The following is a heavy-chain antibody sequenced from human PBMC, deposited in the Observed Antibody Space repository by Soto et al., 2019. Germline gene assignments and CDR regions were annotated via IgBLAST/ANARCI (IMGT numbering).Heavy chain of an antibody. CDR2: ISSDGRST. Sequence: SLRLSCSVSGFTFSSYAMHWVRQAPGKGLEYASSISSDGRSTYYADSVKGRFTISRDNSKNTLYLQMSSLRAEDTAIYYCVKDRYIDYWGQGTLVTSPQ. CDR3: VKDRYIDY. J-gene: IGHJ4*02. CDR1: GFTFSSYA. V-gene: IGHV3-64D*06.